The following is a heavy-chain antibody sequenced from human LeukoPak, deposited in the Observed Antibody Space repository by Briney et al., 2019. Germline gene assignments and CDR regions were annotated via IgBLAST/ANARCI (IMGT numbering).Heavy chain of an antibody. D-gene: IGHD1-26*01. CDR1: GFTFSNHG. Sequence: GGSLRLSCEASGFTFSNHGMHWVRQAPGKGLEWVAVIWFDGSNKYYADSVKGRFTISRDNSKYTLYLQMNSLRVEDTAVYYCAKAVVVGATTLDYWGQGTLVTVSS. J-gene: IGHJ4*02. CDR2: IWFDGSNK. V-gene: IGHV3-33*06. CDR3: AKAVVVGATTLDY.